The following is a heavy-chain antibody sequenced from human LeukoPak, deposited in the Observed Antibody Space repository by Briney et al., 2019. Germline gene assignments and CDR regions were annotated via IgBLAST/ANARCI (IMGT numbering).Heavy chain of an antibody. CDR2: IYTSGST. CDR1: GGSISSYY. CDR3: ARGALMVRGVLNWFDP. J-gene: IGHJ5*02. D-gene: IGHD3-10*01. Sequence: SETLSLTCTVSGGSISSYYWSWIRQPAGKGLEWIGRIYTSGSTNYNPSLKSRVTMSVDTSKNQFSLKLSSVTAADTAVYYCARGALMVRGVLNWFDPWGQGTLVTVSS. V-gene: IGHV4-4*07.